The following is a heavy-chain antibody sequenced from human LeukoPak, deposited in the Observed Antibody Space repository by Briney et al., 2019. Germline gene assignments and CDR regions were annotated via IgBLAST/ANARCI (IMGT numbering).Heavy chain of an antibody. J-gene: IGHJ6*02. D-gene: IGHD6-13*01. CDR3: ARVDSSSWYSNYYYGMDV. Sequence: ASGKVSCKASGGTFSSYAISWVRQAHGQGLEWMGGIVPIFGTANYAQKFQGRVTITADESTSTAYMELSSLRPEDTAVYYCARVDSSSWYSNYYYGMDVWGQGTTVTVSS. V-gene: IGHV1-69*13. CDR2: IVPIFGTA. CDR1: GGTFSSYA.